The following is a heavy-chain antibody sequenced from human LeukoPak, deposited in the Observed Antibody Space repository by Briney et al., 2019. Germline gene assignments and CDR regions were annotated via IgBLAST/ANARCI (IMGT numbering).Heavy chain of an antibody. J-gene: IGHJ3*02. Sequence: GESLRLSCAASGFTFSSYSMNWVRQAPGKGLEWVSSISSSSSYIYYADSVKGRFTISRDNAKNSLYLQMNSLRAEDTAVYYCARDCGTSCYREAFDIWGQGTMVAVCS. CDR3: ARDCGTSCYREAFDI. CDR2: ISSSSSYI. D-gene: IGHD2-2*02. CDR1: GFTFSSYS. V-gene: IGHV3-21*01.